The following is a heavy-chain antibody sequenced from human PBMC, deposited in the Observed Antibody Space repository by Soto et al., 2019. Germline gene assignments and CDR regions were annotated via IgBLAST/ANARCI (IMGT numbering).Heavy chain of an antibody. Sequence: QLQLQESGPGLVKPSETLSLTCTVSGGSINSGRHYWGWIRQPPGKGLEGIANIYYSGSTHYNPSLKSRVTISVDTSKNQFSLKLSSVTAADTAVYYCARHLSVAGLYYFDYWGQGTLVTVSS. CDR3: ARHLSVAGLYYFDY. V-gene: IGHV4-39*01. J-gene: IGHJ4*02. D-gene: IGHD6-19*01. CDR2: IYYSGST. CDR1: GGSINSGRHY.